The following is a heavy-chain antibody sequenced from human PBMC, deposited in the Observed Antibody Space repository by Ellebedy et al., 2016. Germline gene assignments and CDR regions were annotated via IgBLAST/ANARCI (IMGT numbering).Heavy chain of an antibody. V-gene: IGHV4-59*12. D-gene: IGHD3-22*01. J-gene: IGHJ4*02. CDR2: IYYSGST. Sequence: SETLSLTXTVSGGSISSYYWSWIRQPPGKGLEWIGYIYYSGSTNYNPSLKSRVTISVDTSKNQFSLKLSSVTAADTAVYYCARVSITYYYDSSPGPYFDYWGQGNLVTVSS. CDR3: ARVSITYYYDSSPGPYFDY. CDR1: GGSISSYY.